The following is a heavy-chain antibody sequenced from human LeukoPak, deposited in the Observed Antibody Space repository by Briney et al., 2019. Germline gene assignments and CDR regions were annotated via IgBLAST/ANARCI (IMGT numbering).Heavy chain of an antibody. V-gene: IGHV3-9*01. J-gene: IGHJ4*02. CDR3: AKARQWLVLDY. CDR2: ISWNSGSI. Sequence: PGRSLRLSCAASGFTFDDYAMHWVRRAPGKGLEWVSGISWNSGSIGYADSVKGRFTISRDNAKNSLYLQMNSLRAEDTALYYCAKARQWLVLDYWGQGTLVTVSS. CDR1: GFTFDDYA. D-gene: IGHD6-19*01.